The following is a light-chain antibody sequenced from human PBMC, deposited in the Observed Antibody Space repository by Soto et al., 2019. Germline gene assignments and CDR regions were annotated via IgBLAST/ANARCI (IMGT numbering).Light chain of an antibody. CDR3: QSYDSSNDVV. V-gene: IGLV6-57*02. Sequence: NFMLTQPHSVSESPGKTVTISCTGSGGSIASNYVQWYQQRPGSAPTTVIYEDKQRPSGVPDRFSGSIDSSSNSASLSISGLKTEDEADYYCQSYDSSNDVVFGGGTKLTVL. J-gene: IGLJ2*01. CDR1: GGSIASNY. CDR2: EDK.